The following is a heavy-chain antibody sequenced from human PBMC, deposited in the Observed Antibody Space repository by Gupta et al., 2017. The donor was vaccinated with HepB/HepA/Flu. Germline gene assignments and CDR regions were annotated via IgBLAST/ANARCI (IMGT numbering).Heavy chain of an antibody. D-gene: IGHD4/OR15-4a*01. CDR2: IWYDGSKQ. V-gene: IGHV3-33*01. CDR1: GFTFSDYG. J-gene: IGHJ4*02. CDR3: ARGLFGNKVPFEY. Sequence: VQLVESGGGVVQPGRSLRLSCATYGFTFSDYGMHWVRQAPGKGLEWVAFIWYDGSKQDYADSVKGRFTISRDISKNTLYLQMNSLRAEDTSIYYCARGLFGNKVPFEYWGQGTLVTVSS.